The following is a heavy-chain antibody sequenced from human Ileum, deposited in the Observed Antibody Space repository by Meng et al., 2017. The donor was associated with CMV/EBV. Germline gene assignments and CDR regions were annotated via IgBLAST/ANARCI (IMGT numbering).Heavy chain of an antibody. CDR3: ARDPYNGNYGWFDP. Sequence: SRGSISNSDYYLGWIRQAPGKGLEWIGNIYDSGSTYYNPSLKSRVTISVDTSKNQFSLQLASVTAADTAVYYCARDPYNGNYGWFDPWGRGILVTVSS. CDR2: IYDSGST. CDR1: RGSISNSDYY. J-gene: IGHJ5*02. V-gene: IGHV4-39*07. D-gene: IGHD1-26*01.